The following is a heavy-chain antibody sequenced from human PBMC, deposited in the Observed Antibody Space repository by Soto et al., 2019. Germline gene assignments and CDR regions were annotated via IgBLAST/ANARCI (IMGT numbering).Heavy chain of an antibody. D-gene: IGHD3-22*01. Sequence: PGGSLRLSCAASGFTFSSYWMHWVRQAPGKGLVWVSRVNSDESSTSYADSVKGRFTISRDNAENTLYLQMNSLRAEDTALYYCARGGYYRYDAFHIWGQGTMVTVSS. CDR2: VNSDESST. J-gene: IGHJ3*02. CDR3: ARGGYYRYDAFHI. V-gene: IGHV3-74*01. CDR1: GFTFSSYW.